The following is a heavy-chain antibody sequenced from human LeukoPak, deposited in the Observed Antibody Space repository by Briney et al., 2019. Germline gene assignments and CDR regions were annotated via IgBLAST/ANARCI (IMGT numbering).Heavy chain of an antibody. Sequence: PGGSLRLSCAASGFTFSSYWMSWVRQAPGKGLEWVANIKQDGSEKYYVDSVKGRFTISRDNAKNSLYLQMNSLRAEDMAVYYCARDPYCSGGSCYATFDYWGQGTLVTVPS. D-gene: IGHD2-15*01. J-gene: IGHJ4*02. CDR2: IKQDGSEK. CDR3: ARDPYCSGGSCYATFDY. V-gene: IGHV3-7*01. CDR1: GFTFSSYW.